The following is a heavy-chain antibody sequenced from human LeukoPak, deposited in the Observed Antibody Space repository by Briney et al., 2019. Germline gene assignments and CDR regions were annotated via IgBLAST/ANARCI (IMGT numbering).Heavy chain of an antibody. J-gene: IGHJ3*02. CDR2: ISPSNISS. V-gene: IGHV3-23*01. Sequence: GGSLRLSCAASGFTFSNYAISWVRQAPGKGLEWVSSISPSNISSYYADSVRGRFTISRDNAKNSLYLQMNSLRAEDTAVYYCASPAGSRAVVLVEVGAVDDAFDIWGQGTMVTVSS. D-gene: IGHD1-26*01. CDR3: ASPAGSRAVVLVEVGAVDDAFDI. CDR1: GFTFSNYA.